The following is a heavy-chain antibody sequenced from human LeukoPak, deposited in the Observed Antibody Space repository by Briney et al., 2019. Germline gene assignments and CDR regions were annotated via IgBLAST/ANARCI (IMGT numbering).Heavy chain of an antibody. J-gene: IGHJ4*02. D-gene: IGHD1-26*01. CDR2: INPNSGGT. CDR3: ARDLDSVGATYYFDY. Sequence: ASVKVSCKASGYTFTGYYMHWVRQAPGQGLEWMGWINPNSGGTNYAQKFQGRVTMTRDTSISTAYMELSRLRSDDTAVYYCARDLDSVGATYYFDYWGQGTLVTVSS. V-gene: IGHV1-2*02. CDR1: GYTFTGYY.